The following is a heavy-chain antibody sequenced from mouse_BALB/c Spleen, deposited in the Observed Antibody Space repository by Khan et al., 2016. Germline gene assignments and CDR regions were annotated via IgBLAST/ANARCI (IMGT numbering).Heavy chain of an antibody. V-gene: IGHV3-6*02. J-gene: IGHJ4*01. CDR1: GYSITSGYY. CDR3: AITTVAMDY. Sequence: EVQLQESGPGLVKPSPSLSLTCSVSGYSITSGYYWNWIRQFPGNKLEWMGYISYDGSNNYNPSLKNRISITRDTSKNQFFLKLNSVTTEDTATYYCAITTVAMDYWGQGTSVTVSS. CDR2: ISYDGSN. D-gene: IGHD1-1*01.